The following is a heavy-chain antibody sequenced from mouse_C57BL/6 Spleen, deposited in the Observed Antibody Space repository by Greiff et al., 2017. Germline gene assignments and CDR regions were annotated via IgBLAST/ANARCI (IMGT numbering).Heavy chain of an antibody. CDR2: IDPEDGDT. J-gene: IGHJ2*01. CDR3: TTYGSSSYYFDY. D-gene: IGHD1-1*01. CDR1: GFNIKDYY. V-gene: IGHV14-1*01. Sequence: VQLQQSGAELVRPGASVKLSCTASGFNIKDYYMHWVKQRPEQGLEWIGRIDPEDGDTEYAPKFQGKATMTADTSSNPAYLQLSSLTSEDTAVYYCTTYGSSSYYFDYWGQGTTLTVSS.